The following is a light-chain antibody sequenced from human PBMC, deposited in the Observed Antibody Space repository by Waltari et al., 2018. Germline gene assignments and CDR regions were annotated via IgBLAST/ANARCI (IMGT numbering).Light chain of an antibody. Sequence: QSVLTQPPSVSGAPGQRVTISCTGSNSNIGAGYYVHWYQQLPGTAPKLLIYGDNSRPSGVPDRFSGSKSGTSASLAITGLQAEDEADYYCQSYDNSFVIFGGGTKLTVL. CDR3: QSYDNSFVI. CDR1: NSNIGAGYY. J-gene: IGLJ2*01. V-gene: IGLV1-40*01. CDR2: GDN.